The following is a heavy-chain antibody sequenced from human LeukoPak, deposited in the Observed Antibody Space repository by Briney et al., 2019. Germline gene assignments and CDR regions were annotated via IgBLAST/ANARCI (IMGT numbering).Heavy chain of an antibody. CDR3: ARAPFYGDDAFDI. V-gene: IGHV4-59*06. D-gene: IGHD4-17*01. J-gene: IGHJ3*02. CDR2: IYNSGT. Sequence: SETLSLTCTVSGGSISSYYWSWIRQPPGKGLEWIGYIYNSGTYYNPSLKSRVTISVDTSKNQFSLKLSSVTAADTAVYYCARAPFYGDDAFDIWGQGTMVTVSS. CDR1: GGSISSYY.